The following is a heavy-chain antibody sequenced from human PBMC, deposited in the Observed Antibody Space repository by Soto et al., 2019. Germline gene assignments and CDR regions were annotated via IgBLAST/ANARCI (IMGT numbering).Heavy chain of an antibody. D-gene: IGHD5-18*01. V-gene: IGHV3-23*01. CDR3: AKGSTYSFYFDH. J-gene: IGHJ4*01. CDR2: IIGNSGTT. Sequence: GGSLRLSCVASGFSFSSYDMSWVRQAPGKGLEWVSFIIGNSGTTYYADSVKGRFTISRDNSKNTLHLQMSRLGAEDTAAYYCAKGSTYSFYFDHWGQGTLVTVSS. CDR1: GFSFSSYD.